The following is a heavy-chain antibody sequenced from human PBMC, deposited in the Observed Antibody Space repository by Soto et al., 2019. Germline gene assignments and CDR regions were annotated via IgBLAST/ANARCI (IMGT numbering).Heavy chain of an antibody. Sequence: VQLLESGGGLVQPGGSLRLSCAASGFTLSAYTMSWVRQAPGKGLEWVSGVTQDGGSLYADSVRGRFTISRDNSKNTVYLQMNSMRTDDTARYYCAKDRQPDGFWPFDHWGQGTLIIVSS. V-gene: IGHV3-23*01. CDR3: AKDRQPDGFWPFDH. CDR1: GFTLSAYT. CDR2: VTQDGGS. J-gene: IGHJ4*01. D-gene: IGHD3-3*01.